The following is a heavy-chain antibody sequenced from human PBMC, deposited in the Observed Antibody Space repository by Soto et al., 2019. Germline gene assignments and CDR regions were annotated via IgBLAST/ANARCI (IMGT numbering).Heavy chain of an antibody. J-gene: IGHJ4*02. Sequence: EVQLVESGGGLVQPDRSLRLSCAASGFTFDDYAMHWVRQGPGKGLEWVSGISWNSGGIGYADSVKGRFTISRDNAKNSLYPQMDSLRPEDTAFFYCTNSPHYILLGSAFDYWRQGPVLTVS. CDR3: TNSPHYILLGSAFDY. CDR1: GFTFDDYA. CDR2: ISWNSGGI. D-gene: IGHD3-9*01. V-gene: IGHV3-9*01.